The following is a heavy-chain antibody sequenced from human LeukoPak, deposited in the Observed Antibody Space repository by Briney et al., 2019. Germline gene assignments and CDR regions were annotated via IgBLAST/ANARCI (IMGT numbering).Heavy chain of an antibody. Sequence: GGSLRLSCAASGFTFSSYWMSWVRQASGKGLEWVANIKQDGSEKYYVDSVKGRFTISRDNAKNSLYLQMNSLRAEDTAVYYCARLSYDSSGYYFETYFDYWGQGTLVTVSS. V-gene: IGHV3-7*01. CDR1: GFTFSSYW. CDR2: IKQDGSEK. D-gene: IGHD3-22*01. CDR3: ARLSYDSSGYYFETYFDY. J-gene: IGHJ4*02.